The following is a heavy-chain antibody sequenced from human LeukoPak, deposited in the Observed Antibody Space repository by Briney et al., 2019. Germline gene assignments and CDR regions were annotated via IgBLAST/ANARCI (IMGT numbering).Heavy chain of an antibody. CDR1: GFTFSSYA. D-gene: IGHD3-22*01. Sequence: GSLRLSCAASGFTFSSYAMSWVRQAPGKGLEWIGEINHSGSTNYNPSLKSRVTISVDTTKNQFSLKLSSVTAADTAVYYCARARRFGSSGYYYVAEYFQHWGQGTLVTVSS. CDR3: ARARRFGSSGYYYVAEYFQH. J-gene: IGHJ1*01. CDR2: INHSGST. V-gene: IGHV4-34*01.